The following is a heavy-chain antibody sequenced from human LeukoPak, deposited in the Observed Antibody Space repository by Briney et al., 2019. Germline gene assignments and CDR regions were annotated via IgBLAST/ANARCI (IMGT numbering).Heavy chain of an antibody. Sequence: ASVRVSCKASGYTFTDYYIHWVRQAPGQGLEWMGETNPKSGGTDYAQSFQGRVTMTRDTSISTVYMELKSLKSDDTAMYYCVRDDDSNCYDPWGQGTPVTVSS. CDR3: VRDDDSNCYDP. CDR1: GYTFTDYY. CDR2: TNPKSGGT. J-gene: IGHJ5*02. D-gene: IGHD2-21*01. V-gene: IGHV1-2*02.